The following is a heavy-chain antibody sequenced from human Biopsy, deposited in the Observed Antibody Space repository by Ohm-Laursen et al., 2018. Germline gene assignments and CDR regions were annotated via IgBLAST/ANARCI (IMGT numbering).Heavy chain of an antibody. D-gene: IGHD6-19*01. J-gene: IGHJ4*02. CDR1: GYSISSDYR. Sequence: SQTLSLTCAVSGYSISSDYRWGWIRQAPGKTLEWLCNIFKDGNTHYNPPLRSRLFILIDTQKNQFSLMMTSVSGADTAVYFCARVGSGWAPFDKWGPGTLVTVSS. CDR2: IFKDGNT. V-gene: IGHV4-38-2*01. CDR3: ARVGSGWAPFDK.